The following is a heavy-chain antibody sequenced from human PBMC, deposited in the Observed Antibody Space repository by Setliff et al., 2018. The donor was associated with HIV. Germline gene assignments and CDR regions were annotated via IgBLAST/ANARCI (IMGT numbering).Heavy chain of an antibody. CDR3: VSRTVVAGRGLPPDS. V-gene: IGHV1-69*10. J-gene: IGHJ4*02. D-gene: IGHD6-19*01. CDR1: GGTFSSSA. Sequence: SVKVSCKASGGTFSSSAISWVRQAPGQGVEWMGGVIPILSRTNYAQKFQGRVTITADTSTSTAYLELSRLRSEDTALFYCVSRTVVAGRGLPPDSWGQGTLVTVSS. CDR2: VIPILSRT.